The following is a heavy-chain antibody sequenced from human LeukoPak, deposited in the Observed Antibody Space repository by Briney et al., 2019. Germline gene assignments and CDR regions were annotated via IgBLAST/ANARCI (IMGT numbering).Heavy chain of an antibody. CDR1: GGSISSSSYY. J-gene: IGHJ4*02. CDR2: INHSGST. CDR3: ARARRQGPTSPDY. Sequence: SETLSLTCTVSGGSISSSSYYWGWIRQPPGKGLEWIGEINHSGSTNYNPSLKSRVTISVDTSKNQFSLKLSSVTAADTAVYYCARARRQGPTSPDYWGQGTLVTVSS. D-gene: IGHD5-12*01. V-gene: IGHV4-39*07.